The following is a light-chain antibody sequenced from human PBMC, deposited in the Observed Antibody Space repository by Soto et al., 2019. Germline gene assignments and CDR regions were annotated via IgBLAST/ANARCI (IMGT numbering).Light chain of an antibody. CDR3: QSYDSRLSGYV. J-gene: IGLJ1*01. CDR2: GNS. Sequence: QSVLTQPPSVSGAPGQRVTISFTGSSSNIGAGYDVNWYQQLPGAAPKFLIYGNSNRPSGVPDRFSGSKSGTSASLAITGLQAEDEADYYCQSYDSRLSGYVFGTGTKVTVL. CDR1: SSNIGAGYD. V-gene: IGLV1-40*01.